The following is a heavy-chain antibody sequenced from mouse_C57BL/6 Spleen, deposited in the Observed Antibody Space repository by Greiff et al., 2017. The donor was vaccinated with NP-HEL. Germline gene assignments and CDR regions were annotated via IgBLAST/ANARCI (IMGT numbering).Heavy chain of an antibody. Sequence: EVMLVESGGGLVQPKGSLKLSCAASGFSFNTYAMNWVRQAPGKGLEWVARIRSKSNNYATYYADSVKDRFTISRDDSESMLYLQMNNLKTEDTAMYYCVRGQLSYYAMDYWGQGTSVTVSS. V-gene: IGHV10-1*01. J-gene: IGHJ4*01. CDR1: GFSFNTYA. CDR3: VRGQLSYYAMDY. D-gene: IGHD3-2*02. CDR2: IRSKSNNYAT.